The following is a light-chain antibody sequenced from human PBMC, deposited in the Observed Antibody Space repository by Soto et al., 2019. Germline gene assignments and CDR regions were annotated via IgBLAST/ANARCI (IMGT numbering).Light chain of an antibody. Sequence: QSVLTQPASVSGSLGQSITISCTGTSSDVGAYNYVSWYQVHPGKAPTLIISEVSNRPSGVSSRFSGSKSTNTASLTISGLRPEEDAEYYCSSYTRSSTQVFGTGTKLTVL. CDR3: SSYTRSSTQV. J-gene: IGLJ1*01. V-gene: IGLV2-14*01. CDR1: SSDVGAYNY. CDR2: EVS.